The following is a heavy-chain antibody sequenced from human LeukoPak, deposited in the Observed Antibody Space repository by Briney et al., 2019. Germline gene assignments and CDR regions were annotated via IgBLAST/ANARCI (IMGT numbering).Heavy chain of an antibody. CDR1: GGSVSTGFHY. D-gene: IGHD3-22*01. Sequence: SQTLSLTCTVPGGSVSTGFHYWSWIRQPPGGGLEWMGIIYHNWNTYYNPSLKSRLTILIDTSKNRFSLRLHSVTAADTAVYYCADSTNYYNSSGYSVNWGQGTLVTVSS. V-gene: IGHV4-30-4*01. J-gene: IGHJ4*02. CDR3: ADSTNYYNSSGYSVN. CDR2: IYHNWNT.